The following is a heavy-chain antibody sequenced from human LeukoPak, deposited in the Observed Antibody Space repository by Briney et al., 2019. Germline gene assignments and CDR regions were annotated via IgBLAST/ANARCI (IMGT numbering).Heavy chain of an antibody. CDR3: ARILRPHYYYYYMDV. CDR2: IYYSGST. Sequence: SETLSLTCTVSGGSISSYYWSWIRQPPGKGLEWIGYIYYSGSTNYNPSLKSRVTISADTSKNQFSLKLSSVTAADTAVYYCARILRPHYYYYYMDVWGKGTTVTVSS. D-gene: IGHD1-26*01. V-gene: IGHV4-59*01. CDR1: GGSISSYY. J-gene: IGHJ6*03.